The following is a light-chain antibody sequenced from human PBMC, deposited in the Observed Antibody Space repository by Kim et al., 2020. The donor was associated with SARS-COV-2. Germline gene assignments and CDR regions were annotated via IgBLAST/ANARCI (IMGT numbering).Light chain of an antibody. CDR2: KAS. CDR1: QSINSW. Sequence: DIQMTQSPSTLSASVGDRVTITCRASQSINSWLAWHQQKPGKAPKVLIYKASTLESGVPSRFSGSGSGTEFTLTISSLQPDDFATYYCQQYNIPPLTFGGGTKGDIK. J-gene: IGKJ4*01. CDR3: QQYNIPPLT. V-gene: IGKV1-5*03.